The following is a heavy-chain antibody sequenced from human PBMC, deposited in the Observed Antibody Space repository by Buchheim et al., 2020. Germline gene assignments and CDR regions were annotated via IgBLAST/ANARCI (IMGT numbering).Heavy chain of an antibody. CDR3: AHLPGGAYWYFDL. CDR1: GFTFGSYW. Sequence: EMQLVESGGGLVQPGGSLRLSCAASGFTFGSYWMSWVRQAPGKGLEWVANIKQDGSEKCYVDSVKGRFTISRDNANNSLYLQMNSLRAEDTALYYCAHLPGGAYWYFDLWGRGTL. J-gene: IGHJ2*01. D-gene: IGHD2-2*01. V-gene: IGHV3-7*01. CDR2: IKQDGSEK.